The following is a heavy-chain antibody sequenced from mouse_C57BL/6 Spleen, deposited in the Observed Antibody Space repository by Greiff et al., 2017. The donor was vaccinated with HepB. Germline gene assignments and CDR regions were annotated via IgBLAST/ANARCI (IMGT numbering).Heavy chain of an antibody. V-gene: IGHV1-22*01. D-gene: IGHD1-1*01. CDR1: GYTFTDYN. J-gene: IGHJ1*03. Sequence: EVQLQQSGPELVKPGASVKMSCKASGYTFTDYNMHWVKQSHGKSLEWIGYINPNNGGTSYNQKFKGKATLTVNKSSSTAYIELRSLTSEDSAVYYCARRSPYYYGSSHLYFDVWVTGSTVTVSS. CDR3: ARRSPYYYGSSHLYFDV. CDR2: INPNNGGT.